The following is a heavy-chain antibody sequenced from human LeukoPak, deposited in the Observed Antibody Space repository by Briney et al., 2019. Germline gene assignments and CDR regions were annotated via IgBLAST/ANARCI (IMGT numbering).Heavy chain of an antibody. D-gene: IGHD6-13*01. CDR2: IYYSGSTYYSGST. CDR1: GGSISGYY. J-gene: IGHJ4*02. CDR3: ARPHSSSWSYFDY. Sequence: SETLSLTCTVSGGSISGYYWSWIRQPPGKGLEWIGYIYYSGSTYYSGSTNYNPSLKSRVTISVDTSKNQFSLKLRSVTAADTAVYYCARPHSSSWSYFDYWGQGTLVTVSS. V-gene: IGHV4-59*08.